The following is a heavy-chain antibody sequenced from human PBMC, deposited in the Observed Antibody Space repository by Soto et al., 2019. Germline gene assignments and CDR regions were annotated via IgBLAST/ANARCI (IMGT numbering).Heavy chain of an antibody. D-gene: IGHD3-16*02. Sequence: SETLSLTCTVSGGSISSSSYYWGWIRQPPGKGLEWIGSIYYSRSTYYNPSLKSRVTISVDTSKNQFSLKLSSVTAADTAVYYCARHFLSYPRLFDYWGQGTLVTVSS. J-gene: IGHJ4*02. CDR2: IYYSRST. CDR1: GGSISSSSYY. V-gene: IGHV4-39*01. CDR3: ARHFLSYPRLFDY.